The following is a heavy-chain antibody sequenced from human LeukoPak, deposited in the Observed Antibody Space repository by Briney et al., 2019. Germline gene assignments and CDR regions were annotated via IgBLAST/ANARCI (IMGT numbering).Heavy chain of an antibody. CDR1: GGSFNGYY. J-gene: IGHJ4*02. CDR3: ARGRGLVQLWLRWVAPFDY. V-gene: IGHV4-34*01. CDR2: INHSGST. Sequence: SETLSLTCAVYGGSFNGYYWSWIRQPPGKGLEWIGEINHSGSTNYNPSLKSRVTISVDTSKNQFSLKLSSVTAADTAVYYCARGRGLVQLWLRWVAPFDYWGQGTLVTVSS. D-gene: IGHD5-18*01.